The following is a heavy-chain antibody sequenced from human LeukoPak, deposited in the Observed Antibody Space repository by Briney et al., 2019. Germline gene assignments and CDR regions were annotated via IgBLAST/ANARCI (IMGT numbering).Heavy chain of an antibody. J-gene: IGHJ2*01. CDR1: GFTFTSYW. V-gene: IGHV3-74*01. CDR3: AREGATDWYFHL. Sequence: GGSLRLSCAASGFTFTSYWMHWVRQAPGKGLVWVSRINSDGSSTSYADSVKGRFTISRDNAKNTLYLQMSSLRAEDTAVYYCAREGATDWYFHLWGRGTLVTVSS. CDR2: INSDGSST. D-gene: IGHD5-12*01.